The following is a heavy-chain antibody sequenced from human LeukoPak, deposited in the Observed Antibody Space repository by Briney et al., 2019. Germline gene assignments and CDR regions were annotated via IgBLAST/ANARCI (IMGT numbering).Heavy chain of an antibody. V-gene: IGHV6-1*01. Sequence: PSQTLSLTCALSGDIVSNNSAAWNWIRQSPSRGLEWLGRTYYRSKWYNDYAVSVKSRITINPDTSKNQFSLQLNSLTPEDTAVYYCARVDCSGGSCSMGFDPWGQGTLVTVSS. CDR1: GDIVSNNSAA. J-gene: IGHJ5*02. CDR3: ARVDCSGGSCSMGFDP. D-gene: IGHD2-15*01. CDR2: TYYRSKWYN.